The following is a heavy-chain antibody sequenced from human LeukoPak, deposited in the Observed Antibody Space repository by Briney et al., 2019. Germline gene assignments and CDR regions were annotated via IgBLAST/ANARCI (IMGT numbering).Heavy chain of an antibody. J-gene: IGHJ6*03. D-gene: IGHD1-7*01. Sequence: SQTLSLTCTVSGGSISSGSYYWSWIRQPAGKGLEWIGRIYTSGSTNYNPSLKSRVTISVDTSKNQFSLKLSSVTAADTAVYYCARGTGTTCYYYYYYYMDVWGKGTTVTVSS. CDR1: GGSISSGSYY. CDR3: ARGTGTTCYYYYYYYMDV. V-gene: IGHV4-61*02. CDR2: IYTSGST.